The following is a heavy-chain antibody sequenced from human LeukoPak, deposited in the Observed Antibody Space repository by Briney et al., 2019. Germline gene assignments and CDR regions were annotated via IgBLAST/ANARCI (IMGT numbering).Heavy chain of an antibody. CDR3: AREGQPHDAFDI. D-gene: IGHD5-18*01. V-gene: IGHV3-74*01. J-gene: IGHJ3*02. CDR2: INSDGSST. CDR1: GFTFTSYW. Sequence: GGSLRLSCAASGFTFTSYWMHWVRQAPGKGLVWVSRINSDGSSTYYADSVKGRFTISRDNSKNTLYLQMNSLRAEDTAVYYCAREGQPHDAFDIWGQGTMVTVSS.